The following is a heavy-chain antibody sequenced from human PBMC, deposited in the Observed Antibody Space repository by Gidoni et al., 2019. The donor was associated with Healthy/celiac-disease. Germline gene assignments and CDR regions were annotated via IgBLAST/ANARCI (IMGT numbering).Heavy chain of an antibody. V-gene: IGHV3-23*01. CDR1: GFTFSSYA. CDR2: ISGSGGST. J-gene: IGHJ4*02. Sequence: VQLLESGGCLVQPGGSLRLSSSASGFTFSSYAISWVRQAPGKGLEWVSVISGSGGSTYYADSVKGRFTISRDNSKNTLYLQMNSLRAEDTAVYYCAGWSATGYYWGQGTLVTVSS. D-gene: IGHD2-15*01. CDR3: AGWSATGYY.